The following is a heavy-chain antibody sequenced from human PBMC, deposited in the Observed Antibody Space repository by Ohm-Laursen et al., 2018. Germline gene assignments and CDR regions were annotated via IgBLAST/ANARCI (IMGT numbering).Heavy chain of an antibody. D-gene: IGHD2-15*01. Sequence: SLRLSCAASGFTFSSYAMNWVRQAPGKGLEWVSGISGSGSRTYYAVSVKGRFTISRDNSKNTVHLQMNSLRAEDTAVYYCAKVFYCSGGSCYSWELANGFDIWGQGTMVTVSS. CDR2: ISGSGSRT. CDR3: AKVFYCSGGSCYSWELANGFDI. CDR1: GFTFSSYA. J-gene: IGHJ3*02. V-gene: IGHV3-23*01.